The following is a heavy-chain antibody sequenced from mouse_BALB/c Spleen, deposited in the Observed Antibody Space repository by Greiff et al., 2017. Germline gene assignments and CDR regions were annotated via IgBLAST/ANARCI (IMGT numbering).Heavy chain of an antibody. J-gene: IGHJ2*01. V-gene: IGHV5-6-5*01. CDR3: ARAYYGYLDY. CDR1: GFTFSSYA. Sequence: EVQRVESGGGLVKPGGSLTLSCAASGFTFSSYAMSWVRQTPEKRLEWVASISSGGSTYYPDSVKGRFTISRDNARNILYLQMSSLRSEDTAMYYCARAYYGYLDYWGQGTTLTVSS. CDR2: ISSGGST. D-gene: IGHD1-1*01.